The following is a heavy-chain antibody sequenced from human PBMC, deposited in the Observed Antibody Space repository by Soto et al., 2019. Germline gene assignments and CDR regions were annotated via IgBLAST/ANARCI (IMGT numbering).Heavy chain of an antibody. CDR2: INPNSGGT. D-gene: IGHD3-22*01. V-gene: IGHV1-2*02. Sequence: ASVKVSCKASGYTFTGYFMHWLRQSPGQGLEWMGWINPNSGGTNYAQKFQGRVTMTRDTSISTAYMELSRLRSDDTAVYYCARSAPFGYYDSSDHSVRALYYYGMDVWGQGTTVTVSS. CDR1: GYTFTGYF. CDR3: ARSAPFGYYDSSDHSVRALYYYGMDV. J-gene: IGHJ6*02.